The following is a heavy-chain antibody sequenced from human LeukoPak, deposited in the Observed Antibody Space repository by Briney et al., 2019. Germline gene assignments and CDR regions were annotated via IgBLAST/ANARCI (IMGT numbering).Heavy chain of an antibody. Sequence: GGSLRLSCAVSGITLSNYGMSWVRQAPGKGLEWVAGISDSGGRTKYADSVKGRFTISRDNSKNTLYLQMNSLRAEDTAVYYCAKKDGSYYDYWGQGTLVTVSS. J-gene: IGHJ4*02. CDR2: ISDSGGRT. CDR3: AKKDGSYYDY. D-gene: IGHD1-26*01. V-gene: IGHV3-23*01. CDR1: GITLSNYG.